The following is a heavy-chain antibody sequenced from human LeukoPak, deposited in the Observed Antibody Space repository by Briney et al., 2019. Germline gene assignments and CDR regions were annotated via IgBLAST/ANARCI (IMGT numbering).Heavy chain of an antibody. D-gene: IGHD3-3*01. CDR2: IYHSETT. Sequence: SETLSLTCTVSGYSISSGYYWGWIRQPPGKGLEWIGNIYHSETTYYNPSLKSRVTISVDTSKNQFSLKVSSVTAADMAVYYCARGFKGTFDIWGQGTMVTVSS. CDR1: GYSISSGYY. V-gene: IGHV4-38-2*02. J-gene: IGHJ3*02. CDR3: ARGFKGTFDI.